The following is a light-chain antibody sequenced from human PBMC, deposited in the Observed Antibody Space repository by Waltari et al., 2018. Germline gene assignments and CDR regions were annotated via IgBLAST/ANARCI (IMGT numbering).Light chain of an antibody. CDR3: STWDYRLGGWV. Sequence: QSALTQEASVSGTVGQKVTLSCTGNSDNVGSYAVGWYQQISHGAPKTVMLGNSLPSGIPDRFSASKSGTTASLTISGLQPKDEADYYGSTWDYRLGGWVFGGGTKLTVL. J-gene: IGLJ3*02. V-gene: IGLV1-44*01. CDR2: GNS. CDR1: SDNVGSYA.